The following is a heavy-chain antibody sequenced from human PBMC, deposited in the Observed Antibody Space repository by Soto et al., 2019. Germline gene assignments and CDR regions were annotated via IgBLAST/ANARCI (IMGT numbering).Heavy chain of an antibody. Sequence: GGSLSLSCAASGFTLSSYEMHWVRKAPGKGLEWVSYISSSGLTTYYADFAEGRFTISRDNAKDSLYLHLNSLRVGDTAVYYCARYGTRGDWWGLGTQVTVS. V-gene: IGHV3-48*03. D-gene: IGHD3-10*01. CDR2: ISSSGLTT. CDR1: GFTLSSYE. CDR3: ARYGTRGDW. J-gene: IGHJ5*01.